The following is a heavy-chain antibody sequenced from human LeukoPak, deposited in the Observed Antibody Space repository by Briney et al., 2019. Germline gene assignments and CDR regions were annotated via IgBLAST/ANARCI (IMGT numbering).Heavy chain of an antibody. CDR1: GFTFSSYE. CDR3: ARVSGYRATFDY. J-gene: IGHJ4*02. V-gene: IGHV3-48*03. D-gene: IGHD3-9*01. Sequence: QPGGSLRLSCATSGFTFSSYEMNWVRQAPGKGLEWVSYISSSGTPIYYTDSVKGRFTISRDIAKNSLYLQMSSLRAGDTAVYYCARVSGYRATFDYWGQGTLVTVSS. CDR2: ISSSGTPI.